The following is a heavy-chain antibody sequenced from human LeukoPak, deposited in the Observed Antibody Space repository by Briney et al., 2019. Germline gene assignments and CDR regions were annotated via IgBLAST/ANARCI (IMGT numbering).Heavy chain of an antibody. CDR3: ARDVWTGVAVSDY. J-gene: IGHJ4*02. Sequence: GGSLRLSCVASGFTFRSYWMTWVRQAPGKGLEWLAHIKEDGSIQYYLDSLRGRFTISRDNAKTSVYLQLNSLRADDTAVYYCARDVWTGVAVSDYWGQGTLVTVSS. CDR1: GFTFRSYW. V-gene: IGHV3-7*01. CDR2: IKEDGSIQ. D-gene: IGHD6-19*01.